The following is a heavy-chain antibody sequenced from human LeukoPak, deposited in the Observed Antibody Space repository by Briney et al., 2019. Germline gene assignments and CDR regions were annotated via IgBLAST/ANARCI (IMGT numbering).Heavy chain of an antibody. CDR3: EREKRIVGADDAFDI. CDR1: GGAFSSYA. J-gene: IGHJ3*02. V-gene: IGHV1-69*17. Sequence: SVNVSCQASGGAFSSYAISRVRQARGQGLEWMGGIISIFGIAKYAQKFQARVKITADKSTRTAYIDLSSLRPGHTRVYHCEREKRIVGADDAFDIWGQGTMVTASS. CDR2: IISIFGIA. D-gene: IGHD1-26*01.